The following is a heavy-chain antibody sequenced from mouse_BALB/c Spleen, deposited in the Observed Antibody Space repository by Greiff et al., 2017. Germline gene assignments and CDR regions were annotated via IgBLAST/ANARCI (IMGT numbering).Heavy chain of an antibody. V-gene: IGHV2-9*02. Sequence: VQVVESGPGLVAPSQSLSITCTVSGFSLTSYGVHWVRQPPGKGLEWLGVIWAGGSTNYNSALMSRLSISKDNSKSQVFLKMNSLQTDDTAMYYCARAPYDYGAMDYWGQGTSVTVSS. CDR3: ARAPYDYGAMDY. CDR2: IWAGGST. D-gene: IGHD2-4*01. J-gene: IGHJ4*01. CDR1: GFSLTSYG.